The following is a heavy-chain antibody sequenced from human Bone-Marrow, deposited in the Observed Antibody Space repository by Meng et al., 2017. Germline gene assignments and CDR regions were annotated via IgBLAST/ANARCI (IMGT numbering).Heavy chain of an antibody. J-gene: IGHJ5*02. Sequence: VQVQQWGSGLLKPSVTLSLTCAVYGGSFSGYYWSWIRQPPGKGLEWIGEINHSGSTNYNPSLKSRVTISVDTSKNQFSLKLSSVTAADTAVYYCARVGVVVITPNWFDPWGQGTLVTVSS. D-gene: IGHD3-22*01. CDR2: INHSGST. V-gene: IGHV4-34*01. CDR3: ARVGVVVITPNWFDP. CDR1: GGSFSGYY.